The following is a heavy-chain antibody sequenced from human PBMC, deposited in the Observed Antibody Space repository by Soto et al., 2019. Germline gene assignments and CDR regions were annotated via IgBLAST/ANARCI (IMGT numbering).Heavy chain of an antibody. CDR1: GYLFTRYW. V-gene: IGHV5-51*01. Sequence: GQSLKISYKGSGYLFTRYWIGWVRQMPGKGLEWMGIIYPGDSDTRYSPSFQGQVTISADKSISTAYLQWSSLKASDTAMYYCARQTLAGIGDPIDYWGQGTLVTVSA. J-gene: IGHJ4*02. CDR2: IYPGDSDT. D-gene: IGHD4-17*01. CDR3: ARQTLAGIGDPIDY.